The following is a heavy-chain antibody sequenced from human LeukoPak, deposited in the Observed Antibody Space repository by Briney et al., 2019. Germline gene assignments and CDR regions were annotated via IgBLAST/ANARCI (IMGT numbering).Heavy chain of an antibody. CDR2: INHSGST. Sequence: SETLSLTCTVSGGSISSYYWSWIRQPAGKGLEWIGEINHSGSTNYNPSLKSRVTISVDTSKNQFSLKLSSVTAADTAVYYCARGIGYYDFWSGYYRDTASYYFDYWGQGTLVTVSS. CDR3: ARGIGYYDFWSGYYRDTASYYFDY. J-gene: IGHJ4*02. V-gene: IGHV4-34*01. CDR1: GGSISSYY. D-gene: IGHD3-3*01.